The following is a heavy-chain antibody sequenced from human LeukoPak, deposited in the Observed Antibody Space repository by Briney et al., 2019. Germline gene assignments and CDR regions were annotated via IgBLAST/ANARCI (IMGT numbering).Heavy chain of an antibody. D-gene: IGHD6-13*01. J-gene: IGHJ4*02. Sequence: GGSLRLSCVVSGFTFSNYWMSWVRQAPGKGLEWVANIKEDGSVKYYVDSLKGRFTISRDNAKNSLCLQMSSLRAEDTAVYYCARIGYSSSCTDYWGQGTLVTVSS. CDR2: IKEDGSVK. V-gene: IGHV3-7*01. CDR1: GFTFSNYW. CDR3: ARIGYSSSCTDY.